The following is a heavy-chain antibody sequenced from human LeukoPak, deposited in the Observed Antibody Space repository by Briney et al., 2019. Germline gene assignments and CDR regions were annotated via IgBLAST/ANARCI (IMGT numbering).Heavy chain of an antibody. CDR2: IYYSGST. D-gene: IGHD6-19*01. Sequence: SETLSLTCTVSGGSTSSYYWSWIRQPPGKGLEWIGYIYYSGSTNYNPSLKSRVTISVDTSKNQFSLKLSSVTAADTAVYYCARHLAVAGTDAFDIWGQGTMVTVSS. CDR1: GGSTSSYY. CDR3: ARHLAVAGTDAFDI. J-gene: IGHJ3*02. V-gene: IGHV4-59*08.